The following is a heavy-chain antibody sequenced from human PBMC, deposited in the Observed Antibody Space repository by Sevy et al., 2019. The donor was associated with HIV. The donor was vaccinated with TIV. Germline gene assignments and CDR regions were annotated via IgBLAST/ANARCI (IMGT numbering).Heavy chain of an antibody. CDR1: GFTFSSYA. Sequence: GGSLRLSCAASGFTFSSYAMHWVRQAPGKGLEWVSAISYDGSNKYYAYSVKGRFTISRDNSKNTLYLQMNSLRPEDTAVYYCARDLGQEQWLVRGNWLDPWGQGTLVTVSS. CDR3: ARDLGQEQWLVRGNWLDP. V-gene: IGHV3-30*04. D-gene: IGHD6-19*01. J-gene: IGHJ5*02. CDR2: ISYDGSNK.